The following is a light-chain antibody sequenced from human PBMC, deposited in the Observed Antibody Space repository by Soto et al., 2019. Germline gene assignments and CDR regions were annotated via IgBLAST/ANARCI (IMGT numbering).Light chain of an antibody. J-gene: IGKJ1*01. CDR2: GAS. CDR3: QQYVTSPWA. CDR1: QSVSSSF. V-gene: IGKV3-20*01. Sequence: EIVLTQSPGTLSLSPGERATLSCRASQSVSSSFLAWYQQKPGQAPRLLIYGASNRATGIPDRFSRSGSGTDFTLTISRLEPEDCPVYYCQQYVTSPWAFGQGTKVAIE.